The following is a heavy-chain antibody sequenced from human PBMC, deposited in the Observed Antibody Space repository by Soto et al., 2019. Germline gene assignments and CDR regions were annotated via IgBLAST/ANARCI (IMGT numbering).Heavy chain of an antibody. Sequence: QVQLVESGGGVVQPGRSLRPSCAASGFTFSSYGMHWVRQAPGKGLEWVAVIWYDGSNKYYADSVKGRFTISRDNSKNTLYLQMNSLRAEDTAVYYCARGRGYSGYGDGMDVWGQGTTVTVSS. CDR2: IWYDGSNK. CDR3: ARGRGYSGYGDGMDV. J-gene: IGHJ6*02. V-gene: IGHV3-33*01. CDR1: GFTFSSYG. D-gene: IGHD5-12*01.